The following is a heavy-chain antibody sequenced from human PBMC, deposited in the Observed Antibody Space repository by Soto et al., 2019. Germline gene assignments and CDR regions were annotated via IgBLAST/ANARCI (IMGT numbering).Heavy chain of an antibody. V-gene: IGHV1-18*01. J-gene: IGHJ4*02. CDR1: GYTFTSYG. CDR3: ARDRVVVVPAAIGDDY. D-gene: IGHD2-2*01. CDR2: ISAYNGNT. Sequence: ASVKVSCKASGYTFTSYGISWVRQAPGQGLEWMGWISAYNGNTNYAQKLQGRVTMTTDTSTSTAYMELRSLRSDDTAVYYCARDRVVVVPAAIGDDYWGQGTLVTVSS.